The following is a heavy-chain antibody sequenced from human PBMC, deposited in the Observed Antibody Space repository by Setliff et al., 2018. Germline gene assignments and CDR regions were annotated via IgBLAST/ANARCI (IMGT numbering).Heavy chain of an antibody. CDR2: IKGKANGGIT. Sequence: GGSLRLSCAASGFAFNNAWVNWVRQAPGRGLEWVGRIKGKANGGITDYGAAARGTFTISSDDAESAVFLQMDSLKTEDTAVYYCTRDSNHNWGSGRDYWGQGTLVTVSS. CDR3: TRDSNHNWGSGRDY. V-gene: IGHV3-15*01. CDR1: GFAFNNAW. J-gene: IGHJ4*02. D-gene: IGHD7-27*01.